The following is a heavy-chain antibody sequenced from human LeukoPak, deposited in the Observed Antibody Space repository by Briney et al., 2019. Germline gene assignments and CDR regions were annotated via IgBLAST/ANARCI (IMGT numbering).Heavy chain of an antibody. D-gene: IGHD3-16*02. V-gene: IGHV3-7*01. CDR2: IKQDGSEK. J-gene: IGHJ4*02. CDR1: GFTFSSYW. Sequence: GSLRLSCAASGFTFSSYWMSWVRQAPGKGLEWVANIKQDGSEKYYVDSVKGRFTISRDNAKNSLYLQMNSLRAEDTAVYYCARDHRDYDYVWGSYRPPYFDYWGQGTLVTVSS. CDR3: ARDHRDYDYVWGSYRPPYFDY.